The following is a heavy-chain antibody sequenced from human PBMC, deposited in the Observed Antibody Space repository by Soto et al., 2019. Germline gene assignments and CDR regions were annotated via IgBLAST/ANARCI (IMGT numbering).Heavy chain of an antibody. D-gene: IGHD6-13*01. V-gene: IGHV4-61*08. CDR2: IYYSGST. CDR3: ARDGSAACTEYYYGMDV. J-gene: IGHJ6*02. CDR1: GGSISSGDYY. Sequence: SETLSLTCTVSGGSISSGDYYWSWIRQHPGKGLEWIGYIYYSGSTNYNPSLKSRVTISVDTSKKQFSLNLGSVTAADTAVYYCARDGSAACTEYYYGMDVWGQGTTVTVSS.